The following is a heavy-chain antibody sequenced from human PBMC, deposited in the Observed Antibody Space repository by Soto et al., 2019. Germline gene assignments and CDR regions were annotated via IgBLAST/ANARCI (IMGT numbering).Heavy chain of an antibody. CDR1: GGSISSGGYY. D-gene: IGHD2-21*01. J-gene: IGHJ6*02. CDR2: IYYSGST. V-gene: IGHV4-31*03. Sequence: SETLCLTCTVSGGSISSGGYYWSWISKHPGKGLEWIGYIYYSGSTYYNPSLKSRVTISVDTSKNQFSLKLSSVTAADTAVYYCAASCVGCGGFNYYGMDVWGQGTTVTVSS. CDR3: AASCVGCGGFNYYGMDV.